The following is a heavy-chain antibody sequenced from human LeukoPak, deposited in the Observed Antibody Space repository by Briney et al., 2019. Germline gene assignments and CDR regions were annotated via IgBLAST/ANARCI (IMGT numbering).Heavy chain of an antibody. V-gene: IGHV4-39*01. CDR2: IYYSGST. D-gene: IGHD1-26*01. CDR3: ARHEYSGSYYGLSWFDP. Sequence: SETLSLTCTVSGGSISSSGYYWGWIRQPPGKGLEWIASIYYSGSTYCNPSLKSRVTISVDTSKNQPSLKLSSLTAADTAVYYCARHEYSGSYYGLSWFDPWGQGTLVTVSS. CDR1: GGSISSSGYY. J-gene: IGHJ5*02.